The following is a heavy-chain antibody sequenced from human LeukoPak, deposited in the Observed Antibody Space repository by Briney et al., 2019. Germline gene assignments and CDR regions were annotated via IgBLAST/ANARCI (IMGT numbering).Heavy chain of an antibody. CDR3: ASGGYCSSTSCYPNWFDP. J-gene: IGHJ5*02. V-gene: IGHV4-61*05. CDR1: DGSISSTDYY. CDR2: ISYSGST. Sequence: SETLSLTCSVSDGSISSTDYYWGWIRQPPGKGLEWIGYISYSGSTNYNPSLKSRVTISIDTSKNQFSLNLSSVTAADTAVYYCASGGYCSSTSCYPNWFDPWGQGTLVTVSS. D-gene: IGHD2-2*01.